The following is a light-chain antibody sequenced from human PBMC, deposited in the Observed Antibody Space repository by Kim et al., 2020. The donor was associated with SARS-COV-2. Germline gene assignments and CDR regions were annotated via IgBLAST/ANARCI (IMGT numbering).Light chain of an antibody. CDR2: EDN. Sequence: KTRTLSCTRSSGSIASNYVQWYQQRPGSAPTTVIYEDNQRPSGVPDRFSGSIDSSSNSASLTISGLKTEDEADYYCQSYDSSNPWVFGGGTQLTVL. V-gene: IGLV6-57*03. CDR1: SGSIASNY. J-gene: IGLJ3*02. CDR3: QSYDSSNPWV.